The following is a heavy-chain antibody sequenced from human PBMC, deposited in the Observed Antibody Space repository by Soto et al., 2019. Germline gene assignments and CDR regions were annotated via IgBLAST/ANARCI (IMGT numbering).Heavy chain of an antibody. CDR2: IFYSGST. D-gene: IGHD3-10*01. CDR1: GDSIRSDY. J-gene: IGHJ6*02. CDR3: ARLSEGVRDGMDV. V-gene: IGHV4-59*12. Sequence: SETLSLTCTVFGDSIRSDYWSWIRQPPGRGLEWIGYIFYSGSTYYNPSLKSRVTISVDTSKNQFSLKLSSVTAADTAVYYCARLSEGVRDGMDVWGQGTTVTVSS.